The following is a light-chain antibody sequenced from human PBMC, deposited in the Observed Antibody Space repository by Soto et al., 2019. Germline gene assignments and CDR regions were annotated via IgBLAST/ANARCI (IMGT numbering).Light chain of an antibody. V-gene: IGLV2-23*02. J-gene: IGLJ2*01. CDR3: CSYAGSSTPVV. CDR2: EVS. Sequence: QSALTQPASVSGSPGQSITLSCTGTSSDVGSYNLVSWYQQHPGKAPKLMIYEVSKRPSGVSNRFSGSKSGNTASLTISGLQAEDEADYYCCSYAGSSTPVVFGGGTKLTVL. CDR1: SSDVGSYNL.